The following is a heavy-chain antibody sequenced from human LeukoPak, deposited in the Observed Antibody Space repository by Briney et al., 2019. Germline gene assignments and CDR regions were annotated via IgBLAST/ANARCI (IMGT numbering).Heavy chain of an antibody. CDR1: GGSFSGYY. CDR2: INHSGST. Sequence: SEALSLTCAVYGGSFSGYYWSWIRQPPGKGLEWLGEINHSGSTYYNPSLKSRVTISADTSKNQFSLKLSSVTAADTAVYYCARGRQWLVYWGQGTLVTVSS. D-gene: IGHD6-19*01. J-gene: IGHJ4*02. V-gene: IGHV4-34*01. CDR3: ARGRQWLVY.